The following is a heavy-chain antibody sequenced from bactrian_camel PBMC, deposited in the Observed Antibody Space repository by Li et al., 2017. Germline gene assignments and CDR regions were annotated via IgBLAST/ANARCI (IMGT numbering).Heavy chain of an antibody. J-gene: IGHJ4*01. CDR3: VRDGEYSGLSAHH. Sequence: DVLLVESGGGSVQAGGSLRLSCTASGYGASRYCMGWFRQAPGKEREGVAGIDNDGSTSYAGSVEGRFTISKDNVKNTVYLQMNTLKAEDTAMYYCVRDGEYSGLSAHHWGQGTQVTVS. CDR2: IDNDGST. CDR1: GYGASRYC. V-gene: IGHV3S10*01. D-gene: IGHD1*01.